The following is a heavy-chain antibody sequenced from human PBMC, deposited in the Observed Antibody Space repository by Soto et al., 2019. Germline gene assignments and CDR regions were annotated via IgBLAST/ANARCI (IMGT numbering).Heavy chain of an antibody. D-gene: IGHD6-19*01. Sequence: QPGGSRRRSCAAARCTLSSSAMSWFRQAPGNGLERGSGISSSGSSIYDADSVRGRLTISSANSKNPLYLHMNGLRAEEPAIYSCATPFTRQWLVKSFDYWGQGPMVTASS. CDR2: ISSSGSSI. V-gene: IGHV3-23*01. CDR1: RCTLSSSA. J-gene: IGHJ4*02. CDR3: ATPFTRQWLVKSFDY.